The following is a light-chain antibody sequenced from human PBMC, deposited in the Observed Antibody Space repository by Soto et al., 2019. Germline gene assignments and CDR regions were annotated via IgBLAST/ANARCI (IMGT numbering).Light chain of an antibody. CDR3: QQYNNWPRT. Sequence: EIVMMPSLATLSVSPGERATLSCRASQSVSSNLGWYQQKPGQAPRLLIYGASTRATGIPARFSGSGSGTEFTLTISSLQSEDFAVYYCQQYNNWPRTFGQGTKV. CDR2: GAS. V-gene: IGKV3-15*01. J-gene: IGKJ1*01. CDR1: QSVSSN.